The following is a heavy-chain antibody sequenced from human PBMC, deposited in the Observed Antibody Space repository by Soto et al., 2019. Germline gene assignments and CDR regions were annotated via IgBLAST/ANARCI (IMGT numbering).Heavy chain of an antibody. CDR1: GDTFNFYS. CDR2: VNPILSMS. CDR3: ASSYGSGSRAFDY. D-gene: IGHD3-10*01. J-gene: IGHJ4*02. V-gene: IGHV1-69*02. Sequence: QVQLVQSGAEVKRPGSSVKVSCKASGDTFNFYSINWVRQAPGVGLEWVGRVNPILSMSNYAQRFQGRVTMTADKSTSTAYTELRSLRSEATAIYYCASSYGSGSRAFDYWGQGALVTVSS.